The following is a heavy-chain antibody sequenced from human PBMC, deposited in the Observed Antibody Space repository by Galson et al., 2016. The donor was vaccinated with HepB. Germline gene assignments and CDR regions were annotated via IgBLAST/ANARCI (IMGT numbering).Heavy chain of an antibody. CDR3: VRAAYSLDH. Sequence: SLRLSCAASGFTFSSYWMHWVRLAPQKGLVWVSRINCDGSDTKYADSAKGRFTISRDNAHNTLYLQVNSLRVEDMAVYYCVRAAYSLDHWGQGTLVTVSS. CDR2: INCDGSDT. J-gene: IGHJ4*02. D-gene: IGHD3-16*01. V-gene: IGHV3-74*01. CDR1: GFTFSSYW.